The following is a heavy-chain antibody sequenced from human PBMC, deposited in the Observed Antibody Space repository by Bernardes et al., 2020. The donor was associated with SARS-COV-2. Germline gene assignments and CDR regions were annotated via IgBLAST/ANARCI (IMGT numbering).Heavy chain of an antibody. J-gene: IGHJ4*02. D-gene: IGHD1-1*01. V-gene: IGHV3-21*01. Sequence: GGSLRLSCAASGFTFSNFGMSWVRPAPGKGLEWVSFISRTGNYIHYADSMKGRFTISRDNAKNSLYLQMNSLRAEDTAVYYCAREYLPGGAGTTLSDYWGRGTLVTVAS. CDR2: ISRTGNYI. CDR3: AREYLPGGAGTTLSDY. CDR1: GFTFSNFG.